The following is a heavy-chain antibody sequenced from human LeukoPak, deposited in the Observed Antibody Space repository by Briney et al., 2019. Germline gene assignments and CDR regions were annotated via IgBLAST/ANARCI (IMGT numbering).Heavy chain of an antibody. CDR2: IYYSGST. D-gene: IGHD4-17*01. J-gene: IGHJ2*01. CDR3: ASRDTTSYWYFDL. V-gene: IGHV4-30-4*01. CDR1: GGSISSGDYY. Sequence: SETLSLTCTVSGGSISSGDYYWSWIRQPPGKGLEWIGHIYYSGSTYYNPSLKSRVTISVDTSKNQFSLKLSSVTAADTAVYYCASRDTTSYWYFDLWGRGTLVTVSS.